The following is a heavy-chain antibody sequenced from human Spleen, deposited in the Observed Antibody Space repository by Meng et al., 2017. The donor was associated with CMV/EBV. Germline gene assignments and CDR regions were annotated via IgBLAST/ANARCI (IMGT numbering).Heavy chain of an antibody. CDR2: ISSSGSTI. Sequence: GESLKISCAASGFTFSSYEMNWVRQAPGKGLEWVSYISSSGSTIYYADSVKGRFTISRDNAKNSLYLQMNSLRAEDTAVYYCARLGLNSGYDHSGGDYWGQGTLVAVSS. CDR3: ARLGLNSGYDHSGGDY. CDR1: GFTFSSYE. V-gene: IGHV3-48*03. D-gene: IGHD5-12*01. J-gene: IGHJ4*02.